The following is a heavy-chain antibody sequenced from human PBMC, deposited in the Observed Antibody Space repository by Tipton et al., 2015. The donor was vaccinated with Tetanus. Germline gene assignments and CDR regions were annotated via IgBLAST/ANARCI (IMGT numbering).Heavy chain of an antibody. V-gene: IGHV4-4*07. CDR2: IYSSGTT. D-gene: IGHD3-16*01. CDR1: GVSMIDSY. CDR3: ARALKQGANCFDP. J-gene: IGHJ5*02. Sequence: TLSLTCTVSGVSMIDSYWNWIRQPAGKGLEWIGRIYSSGTTNYDPSLRGRVTMSIDTSKNRFSLKLDSVTAADTAIYYCARALKQGANCFDPWGQGTLVTVSS.